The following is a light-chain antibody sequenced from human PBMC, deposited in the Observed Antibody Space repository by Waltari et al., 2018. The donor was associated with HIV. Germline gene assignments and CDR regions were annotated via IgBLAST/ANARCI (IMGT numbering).Light chain of an antibody. J-gene: IGKJ2*01. CDR2: LGS. Sequence: DIVMTPSPVSLPVTPGEPASIACRSSQSLLHSDGNNHLDWYVRKTGQSPQLLIYLGSNRASGVPDRFSGSGSDTDFTLKISRVEAEDVGVYYCMQALQTPYNFGQGTKLQIK. CDR3: MQALQTPYN. CDR1: QSLLHSDGNNH. V-gene: IGKV2-28*01.